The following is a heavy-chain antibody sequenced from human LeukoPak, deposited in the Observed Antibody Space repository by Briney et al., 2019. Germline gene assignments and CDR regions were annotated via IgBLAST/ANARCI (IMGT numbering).Heavy chain of an antibody. CDR1: GFTFSGFA. CDR3: AKMKGHPLPKYYMDV. CDR2: ISGSGDNT. V-gene: IGHV3-23*01. D-gene: IGHD1-26*01. Sequence: GGSLRLSCAASGFTFSGFAMSWVRWTPGKGLEWVSGISGSGDNTLYADSVKGRFTISRDNSKNTLYLEMNSLRAEDTAIYYCAKMKGHPLPKYYMDVWGQGTTVTVSS. J-gene: IGHJ6*01.